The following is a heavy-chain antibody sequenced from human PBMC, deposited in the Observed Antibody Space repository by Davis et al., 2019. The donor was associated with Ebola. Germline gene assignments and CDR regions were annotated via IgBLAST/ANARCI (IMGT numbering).Heavy chain of an antibody. D-gene: IGHD3-10*01. CDR1: GGAVTEDY. Sequence: PSETLSLTCTASGGAVTEDYWSWIRHVPGKGLEWIAYIHHSGSVKYNLSLKSRVTMSIDTSQNQFSLKLKSVTAADTAVYYCSSAGVRAAHRSYYYGMDVWGQGTTVTVSS. CDR3: SSAGVRAAHRSYYYGMDV. CDR2: IHHSGSV. J-gene: IGHJ6*02. V-gene: IGHV4-59*02.